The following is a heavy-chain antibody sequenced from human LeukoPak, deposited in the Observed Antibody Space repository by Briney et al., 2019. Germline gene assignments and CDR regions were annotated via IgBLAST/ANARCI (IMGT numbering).Heavy chain of an antibody. V-gene: IGHV1-69*04. CDR3: ARVNYDILTGSYYYYGMDV. J-gene: IGHJ6*02. CDR2: IIPILGIA. Sequence: ASVKVSCKASGGTFSSYAISWVRQAPGQGLEWMGRIIPILGIANYAQKFQGRVTITADKYTSTAYMELSSLRSEDTAVYYCARVNYDILTGSYYYYGMDVWGQGTTVTVSS. D-gene: IGHD3-9*01. CDR1: GGTFSSYA.